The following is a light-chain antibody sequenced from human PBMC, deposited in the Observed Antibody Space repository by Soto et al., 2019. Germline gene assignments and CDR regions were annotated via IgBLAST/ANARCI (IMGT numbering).Light chain of an antibody. CDR1: QSLVYSDGNTY. CDR2: KVS. V-gene: IGKV2-30*01. CDR3: MQGTHWPWT. J-gene: IGKJ1*01. Sequence: DVVMTQSPLSLPVTLGQPASISCRSSQSLVYSDGNTYLNWFQQRPGQSPRRLIYKVSNRDSGVPDRFGGSGSGTDFTLKISRVEAEDVGVYYCMQGTHWPWTFGQGTKVEIK.